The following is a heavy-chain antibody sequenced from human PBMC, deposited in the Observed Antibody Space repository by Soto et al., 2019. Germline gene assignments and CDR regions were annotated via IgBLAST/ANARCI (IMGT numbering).Heavy chain of an antibody. CDR2: ISGSGGST. Sequence: PGGSLRLSCAASGFTFSSYAMSWVRQAPGKGLEWASAISGSGGSTYYADSVKGRFTISRDNSKNTLYLQMNSLRAEDTAVYYCAKAGVSGWYYFDYWGQGTLVTVSS. V-gene: IGHV3-23*01. CDR3: AKAGVSGWYYFDY. CDR1: GFTFSSYA. J-gene: IGHJ4*02. D-gene: IGHD6-19*01.